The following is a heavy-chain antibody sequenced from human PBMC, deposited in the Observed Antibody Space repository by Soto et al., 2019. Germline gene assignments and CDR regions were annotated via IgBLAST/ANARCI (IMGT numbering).Heavy chain of an antibody. CDR2: IYWDDYE. V-gene: IGHV2-5*02. Sequence: QITLKESGPTLVKPTQTLTLTCTFSGFSRSTNGVGVGWIRQPPGKALEWLTLIYWDDYERYSPTLKSRLTIAKDTAKSQVVLTMTNMDPVDTATYYCVRRHLGEHDYWGQGTLVTVSS. CDR1: GFSRSTNGVG. CDR3: VRRHLGEHDY. D-gene: IGHD3-16*01. J-gene: IGHJ4*02.